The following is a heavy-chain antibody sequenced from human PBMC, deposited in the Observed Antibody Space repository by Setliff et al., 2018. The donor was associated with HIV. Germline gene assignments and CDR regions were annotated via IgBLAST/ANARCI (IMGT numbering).Heavy chain of an antibody. CDR3: AILMTARGTWEYFQH. V-gene: IGHV1-69-2*01. J-gene: IGHJ1*01. D-gene: IGHD6-13*01. CDR1: GYTFVDYY. CDR2: VDPEDGET. Sequence: GASVKVSCKASGYTFVDYYMHWVQQAPGKGLEWMGRVDPEDGETIYAEKFQGRLTITTDTSTDTGYMEMNKLRSEDTAVYYCAILMTARGTWEYFQHWGQGTLVTVSS.